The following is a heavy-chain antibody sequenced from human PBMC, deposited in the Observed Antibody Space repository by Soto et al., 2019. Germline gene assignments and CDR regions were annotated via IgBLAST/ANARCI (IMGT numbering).Heavy chain of an antibody. CDR1: GFTFSSYW. J-gene: IGHJ6*04. Sequence: GGSLRLSCAASGFTFSSYWMHWVRQAPGKGLVWVSRINSDGSSTSYADSVKGRFTISRDNAKNTLYLKMNSLRAEDTAVYYCAREGRGITMVRGVNSPMDVWGKGTTVTVSS. V-gene: IGHV3-74*01. D-gene: IGHD3-10*01. CDR2: INSDGSST. CDR3: AREGRGITMVRGVNSPMDV.